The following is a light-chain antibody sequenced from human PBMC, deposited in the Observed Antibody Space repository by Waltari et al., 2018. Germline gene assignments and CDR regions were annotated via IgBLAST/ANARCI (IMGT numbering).Light chain of an antibody. Sequence: QSALTQPRSLSGSPGQSVTTPCTATSHHVGGYHYVLWYQQHPGKDPTLMIYDVSKRPSGVPDRFSGSKSGNTASLTISGLQAEDEADYYCCSYAGSYTGVFGTGTKVTVL. J-gene: IGLJ1*01. CDR1: SHHVGGYHY. CDR2: DVS. V-gene: IGLV2-11*01. CDR3: CSYAGSYTGV.